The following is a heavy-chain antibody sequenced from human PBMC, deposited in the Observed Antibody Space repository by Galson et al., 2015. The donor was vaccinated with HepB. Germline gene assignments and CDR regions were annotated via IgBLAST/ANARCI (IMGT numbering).Heavy chain of an antibody. CDR3: ARSLVDTAMAVCLDY. CDR2: ISYDGSNK. CDR1: GFTFSSYA. D-gene: IGHD5-18*01. J-gene: IGHJ4*02. V-gene: IGHV3-30-3*01. Sequence: SLRLSCAASGFTFSSYAMHWVRQAPGKGLEWVAVISYDGSNKYYADSMKGRFTISRDNSKNTLYLQMNSLRAEDTAVYYCARSLVDTAMAVCLDYWGQGTLVTVSS.